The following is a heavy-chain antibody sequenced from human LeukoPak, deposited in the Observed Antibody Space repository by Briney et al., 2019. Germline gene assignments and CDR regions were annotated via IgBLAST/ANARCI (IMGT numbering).Heavy chain of an antibody. D-gene: IGHD4-23*01. CDR3: ARQEWGGYGGAHYYGMDV. J-gene: IGHJ6*02. CDR2: IYYSGST. Sequence: SETLSLTCTVSGGSISSSSYYWGWIRQPPGKGLKWIGSIYYSGSTYYNPSLKSRVTISVDTSKNQFSLKLSSVTAADTAVYYCARQEWGGYGGAHYYGMDVWGQGTTVTVSS. CDR1: GGSISSSSYY. V-gene: IGHV4-39*01.